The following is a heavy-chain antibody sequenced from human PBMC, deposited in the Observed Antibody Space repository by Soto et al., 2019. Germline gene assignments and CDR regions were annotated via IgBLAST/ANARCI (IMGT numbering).Heavy chain of an antibody. J-gene: IGHJ6*02. CDR1: GYSFTSYW. CDR3: ARLEYDFWSGYYIHPEAYGMEV. CDR2: IYPGDSDT. Sequence: GESLKISCKGSGYSFTSYWIGGVRQMPGKGLEWMGIIYPGDSDTRYSPSFQGQVTISADKSISTAYLQWSSLKASDTAMYYCARLEYDFWSGYYIHPEAYGMEVWGQGTTVTVSS. D-gene: IGHD3-3*01. V-gene: IGHV5-51*01.